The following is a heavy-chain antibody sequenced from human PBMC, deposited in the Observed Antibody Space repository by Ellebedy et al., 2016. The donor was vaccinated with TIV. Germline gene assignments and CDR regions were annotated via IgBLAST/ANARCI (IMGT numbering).Heavy chain of an antibody. J-gene: IGHJ4*02. CDR1: GYTFSNSG. V-gene: IGHV1-18*01. CDR3: ARGYGDYDY. CDR2: ISAYNGHT. Sequence: ASVKVSCKASGYTFSNSGISWVRQAPGQGLEWLGWISAYNGHTDYAQNFQARVTMTRDTSTSTLYMGLSSLRSEDTAVYYCARGYGDYDYWGQGTLVTVSS. D-gene: IGHD4-17*01.